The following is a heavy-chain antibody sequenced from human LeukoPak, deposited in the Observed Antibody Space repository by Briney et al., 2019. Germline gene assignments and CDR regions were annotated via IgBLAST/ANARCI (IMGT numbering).Heavy chain of an antibody. V-gene: IGHV3-30*18. CDR1: GFTLSSYG. J-gene: IGHJ4*02. Sequence: GGSLRLSCAASGFTLSSYGMHWVRQAPGKGLEWVAVISFDGSNKYYADSVKGRFTISRDNSKNTLYLQMNSLRAEDTAVYYCAKAVDYWGQGTLVTVSS. CDR2: ISFDGSNK. D-gene: IGHD4-17*01. CDR3: AKAVDY.